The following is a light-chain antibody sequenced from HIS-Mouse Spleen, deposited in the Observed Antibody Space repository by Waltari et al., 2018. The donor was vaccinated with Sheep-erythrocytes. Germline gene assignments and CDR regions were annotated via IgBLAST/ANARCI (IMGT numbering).Light chain of an antibody. CDR2: GAS. CDR1: QSVSSSH. J-gene: IGKJ3*01. CDR3: QQYSSSPLLT. V-gene: IGKV3-20*01. Sequence: EIVLTQSPGTLSLSPGERATLSCRASQSVSSSHLAWYQQKPGQAPRLLIYGASSRAPGIPDRFSGSGSGTDFTLTISRLETEDFAVYYCQQYSSSPLLTFGPGTKVDIK.